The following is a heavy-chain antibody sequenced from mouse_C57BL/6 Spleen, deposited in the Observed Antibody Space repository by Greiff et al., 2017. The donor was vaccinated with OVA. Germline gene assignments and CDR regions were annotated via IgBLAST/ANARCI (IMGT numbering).Heavy chain of an antibody. CDR2: INPSNGGT. V-gene: IGHV1-53*01. Sequence: QVQLQQPGTELVKPGASVKLSCKASGYTFTSYWMHWVKQRPGQGLEWIGNINPSNGGTNYNEKFKSKATLTVDKSSSTAYMQLSSLTSEDSAVYYCARPPMVTRNRYFDVWGTGTTVTVSS. CDR3: ARPPMVTRNRYFDV. J-gene: IGHJ1*03. CDR1: GYTFTSYW. D-gene: IGHD2-2*01.